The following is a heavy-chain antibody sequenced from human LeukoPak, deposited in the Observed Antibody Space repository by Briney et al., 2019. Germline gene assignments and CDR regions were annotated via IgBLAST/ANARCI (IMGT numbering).Heavy chain of an antibody. D-gene: IGHD5-18*01. J-gene: IGHJ4*02. CDR1: GFTFSSYA. V-gene: IGHV3-23*01. Sequence: PGGSLRLSCAASGFTFSSYAMSWVRQAPGKRLEWVSSIGRSVGATYYADSVKGRCTISRDNSKNTLYLQMNSLRAEDTAVYYCAKRDSAGLYYFVNWGQGTLVTVSS. CDR2: IGRSVGAT. CDR3: AKRDSAGLYYFVN.